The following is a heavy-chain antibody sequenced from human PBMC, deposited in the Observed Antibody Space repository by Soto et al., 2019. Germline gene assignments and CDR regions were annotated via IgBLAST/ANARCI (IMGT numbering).Heavy chain of an antibody. CDR3: AKVGRDFWSGQHMDV. J-gene: IGHJ6*02. D-gene: IGHD3-3*01. Sequence: GGSLRLSCAASGFTFSNYAMNWVRQAPGEGLEWVSEITESGATYYTDSVKGRFTISRDNSKNTLYLQMNSLRAEDTAVYYCAKVGRDFWSGQHMDVWGQGTTVTVSS. CDR1: GFTFSNYA. CDR2: ITESGAT. V-gene: IGHV3-23*01.